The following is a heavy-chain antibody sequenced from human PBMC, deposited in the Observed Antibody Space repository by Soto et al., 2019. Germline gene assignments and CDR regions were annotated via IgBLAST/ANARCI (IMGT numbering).Heavy chain of an antibody. J-gene: IGHJ4*02. Sequence: QVQLVQSGAEAKKPGASVKVSCKASGYTFTNYAMHWVRQAPGQRLEWMGWINAGNGNTKYSQKFQGRVTITRDTSASTAYMELSSLRSEETAVYYCARVSGYYLPDYWGQGTLVTVSS. CDR2: INAGNGNT. D-gene: IGHD5-12*01. CDR1: GYTFTNYA. V-gene: IGHV1-3*01. CDR3: ARVSGYYLPDY.